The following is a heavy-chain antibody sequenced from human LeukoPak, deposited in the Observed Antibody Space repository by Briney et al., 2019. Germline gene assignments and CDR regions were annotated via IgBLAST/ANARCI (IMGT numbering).Heavy chain of an antibody. CDR2: IYHSGST. CDR3: ARGSVIFLESRNWFDP. J-gene: IGHJ5*02. Sequence: PSETLSLTCTVSGYSISSGYYWGWIQQPPGKGLEWIGSIYHSGSTYYNPSLKSRVTISVDTSKNQFSLKLSSVTAADTAVYYCARGSVIFLESRNWFDPWGQGTLVTVSS. CDR1: GYSISSGYY. D-gene: IGHD3-3*01. V-gene: IGHV4-38-2*02.